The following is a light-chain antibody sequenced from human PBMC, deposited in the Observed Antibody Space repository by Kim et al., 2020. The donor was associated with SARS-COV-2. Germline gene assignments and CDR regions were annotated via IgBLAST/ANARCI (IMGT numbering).Light chain of an antibody. Sequence: ASVGDRVTITCRASQTISSWLAWYQHKPGKAPKLLIYAASSLESGVPSRFSGSGSGTEFTLTISSLQSDDFATYYCQQYETYPYTFGQGTKLEIK. CDR1: QTISSW. J-gene: IGKJ2*01. CDR2: AAS. CDR3: QQYETYPYT. V-gene: IGKV1-5*01.